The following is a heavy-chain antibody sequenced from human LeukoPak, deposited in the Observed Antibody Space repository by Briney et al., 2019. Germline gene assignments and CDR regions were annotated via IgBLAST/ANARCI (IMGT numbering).Heavy chain of an antibody. V-gene: IGHV3-21*01. CDR3: ARMLVPAAVDY. D-gene: IGHD2-2*01. J-gene: IGHJ4*02. CDR2: ISSSSSYI. CDR1: GFTFSSYA. Sequence: GRSLRLSCAASGFTFSSYAMHWVRQAPGKGLEWVSSISSSSSYIYYADSVKGRFTISRDNAKNSLYLQMNSLRAEDTAVYYCARMLVPAAVDYWGQGTLVTVSS.